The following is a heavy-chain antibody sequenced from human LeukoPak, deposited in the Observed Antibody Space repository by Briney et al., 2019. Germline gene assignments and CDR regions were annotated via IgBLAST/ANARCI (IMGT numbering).Heavy chain of an antibody. D-gene: IGHD6-19*01. CDR3: PRQSSGWYGYYFDY. CDR2: ISYDGSNK. Sequence: GGSLRLSCAASGFTFSSYVMHWVRQAPGKGLEWVAVISYDGSNKYYADSVKGRFTISRDNSKNTLYLQMNSLRAEDTAVYYCPRQSSGWYGYYFDYWGQGTLVTVSS. J-gene: IGHJ4*02. V-gene: IGHV3-30*03. CDR1: GFTFSSYV.